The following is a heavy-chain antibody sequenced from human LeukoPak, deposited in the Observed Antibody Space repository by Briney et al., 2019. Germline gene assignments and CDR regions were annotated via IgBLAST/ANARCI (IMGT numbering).Heavy chain of an antibody. J-gene: IGHJ4*02. Sequence: ASVKVSCKASGYTFTSYYMHWVRQAPGQGLEWMGIINPSGGSTSYAQKFQGRVTMTRDMSTSTDYMELSSLRSEDTAVYYCARDVASHNYFDYWGQGTLVTVSS. CDR1: GYTFTSYY. V-gene: IGHV1-46*01. CDR2: INPSGGST. D-gene: IGHD2-2*01. CDR3: ARDVASHNYFDY.